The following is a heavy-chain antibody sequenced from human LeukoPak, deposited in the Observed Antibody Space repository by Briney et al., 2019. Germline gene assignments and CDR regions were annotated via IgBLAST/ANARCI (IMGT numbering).Heavy chain of an antibody. J-gene: IGHJ4*02. Sequence: SEALSLTCGVSGYSISSGYYWGWLRQSPGKGLEWIGSIFHSGKTYYNLSLKSRVTISVDASKNQFSLKLTSVTAADTAVYYCARGDIPDFWGQGTLVTVSS. V-gene: IGHV4-38-2*01. CDR2: IFHSGKT. D-gene: IGHD2-21*01. CDR1: GYSISSGYY. CDR3: ARGDIPDF.